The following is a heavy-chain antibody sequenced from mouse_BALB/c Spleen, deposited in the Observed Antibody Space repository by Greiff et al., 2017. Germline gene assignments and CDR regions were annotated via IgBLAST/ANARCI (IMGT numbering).Heavy chain of an antibody. CDR1: GYTFTDYN. J-gene: IGHJ4*01. Sequence: SGPELVKPGASVKISCKASGYTFTDYNMHWVKQSHGKSLEWIGYIYPYNGGTGYNQKFKSKATLTVDNSSSTAYMELRSLTSEDSAVYYCARPLGRGGYAMDYWGQGTSVTVSS. CDR3: ARPLGRGGYAMDY. D-gene: IGHD4-1*01. V-gene: IGHV1S29*02. CDR2: IYPYNGGT.